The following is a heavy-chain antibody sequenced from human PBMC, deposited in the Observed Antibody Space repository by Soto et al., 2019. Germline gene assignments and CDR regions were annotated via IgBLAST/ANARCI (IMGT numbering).Heavy chain of an antibody. V-gene: IGHV4-4*02. CDR1: GGSISSSNC. J-gene: IGHJ6*02. CDR3: ARVSGSYYSGMDV. Sequence: QVQLQESGPGLVKPSGTLSLTCAVSGGSISSSNCWSWVRQPPGKGLEWIGEIYHSGRTNFNPSLKSRVTISVDKSKNQFSLKLNSVTAADTAVYYCARVSGSYYSGMDVWGQGTTVTVSS. CDR2: IYHSGRT.